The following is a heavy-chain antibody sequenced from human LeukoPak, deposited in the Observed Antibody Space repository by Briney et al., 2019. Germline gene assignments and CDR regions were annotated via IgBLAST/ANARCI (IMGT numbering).Heavy chain of an antibody. CDR2: ISSSGSTI. Sequence: QPGGSLRLSCAASGFTFSSYDINWVRQAPGKGLEWVSYISSSGSTIYYADSVKGQFTISRDNAKNSLYLQMNSLRAEDTAVYYCARDHDFWSGSYTGFFDYWGQGTLVTVSS. D-gene: IGHD3-3*01. V-gene: IGHV3-48*03. CDR1: GFTFSSYD. J-gene: IGHJ4*02. CDR3: ARDHDFWSGSYTGFFDY.